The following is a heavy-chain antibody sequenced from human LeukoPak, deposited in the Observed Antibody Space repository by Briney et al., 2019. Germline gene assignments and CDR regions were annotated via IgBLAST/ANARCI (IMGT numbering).Heavy chain of an antibody. J-gene: IGHJ4*02. V-gene: IGHV4-38-2*02. CDR1: GYSISSGYY. CDR3: ARGGVGIVVVPAAIGFIDY. D-gene: IGHD2-2*02. Sequence: SETLSLTCTVSGYSISSGYYWGWIRQPLGKGLEWIGSIYHSGSTYYNPSLKSRVTISVDTSKNQFSLKLSSVTAADTAVYYCARGGVGIVVVPAAIGFIDYWGQGTLVTVSS. CDR2: IYHSGST.